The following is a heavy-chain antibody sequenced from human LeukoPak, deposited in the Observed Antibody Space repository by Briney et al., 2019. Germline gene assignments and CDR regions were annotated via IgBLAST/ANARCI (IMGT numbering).Heavy chain of an antibody. V-gene: IGHV4-4*07. CDR2: IYSDGRT. D-gene: IGHD3-10*01. Sequence: SETLSLTCTVSGGSISNYYWSWIRQPAGKGLEWIGRIYSDGRTNYDLSLSSRLAMSVDTSKNQFSLKLSSVTAADTAVYYRARDLSSRGVISLDYWGQGTLVTVSS. J-gene: IGHJ4*02. CDR1: GGSISNYY. CDR3: ARDLSSRGVISLDY.